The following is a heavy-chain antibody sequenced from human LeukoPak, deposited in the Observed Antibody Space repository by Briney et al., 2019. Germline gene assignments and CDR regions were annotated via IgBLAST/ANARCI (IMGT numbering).Heavy chain of an antibody. CDR2: INHSGST. CDR1: GGFFSDYY. Sequence: SETRSLTCAVYGGFFSDYYWSWIRQPPGKGLEWIGEINHSGSTIYNPSLKSRVTISVETSKNQFSLNLGSVTAADTAVYYCARGPSIRYYDGTGYYYFDYWGQGTLVTASS. CDR3: ARGPSIRYYDGTGYYYFDY. V-gene: IGHV4-34*01. D-gene: IGHD3-22*01. J-gene: IGHJ4*02.